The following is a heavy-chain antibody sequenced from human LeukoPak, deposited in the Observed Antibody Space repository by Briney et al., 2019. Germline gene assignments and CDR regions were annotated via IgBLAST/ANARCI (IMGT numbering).Heavy chain of an antibody. CDR2: INAGNGNT. CDR1: GYTFTSYA. V-gene: IGHV1-3*03. Sequence: ASVKVSCKASGYTFTSYAMHWVRQAPGQRLEWMGWINAGNGNTKYSQEFQGRVTITRDTSASTAYMELSSLRSEDMAVYYCARDAIRVVGATVYLDYYMDVWGKGTTVTVSS. J-gene: IGHJ6*03. CDR3: ARDAIRVVGATVYLDYYMDV. D-gene: IGHD1-26*01.